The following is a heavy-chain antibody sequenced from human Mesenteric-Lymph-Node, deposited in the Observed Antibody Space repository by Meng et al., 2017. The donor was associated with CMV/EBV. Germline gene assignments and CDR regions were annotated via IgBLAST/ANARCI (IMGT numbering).Heavy chain of an antibody. J-gene: IGHJ6*02. D-gene: IGHD2-2*01. CDR3: ARQTLVEGQGGMDV. CDR1: GFIFTNGW. CDR2: ISSSGSTI. V-gene: IGHV3-11*01. Sequence: GESLKISCAASGFIFTNGWMGWVRQAPGKGLEWVSYISSSGSTIYYADSVKGRFTISRDNAKNSLYLQMNSLRAEDTAVYYCARQTLVEGQGGMDVWGQGTTVTVSS.